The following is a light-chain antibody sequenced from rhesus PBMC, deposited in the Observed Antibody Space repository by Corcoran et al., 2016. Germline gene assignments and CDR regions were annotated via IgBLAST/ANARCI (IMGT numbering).Light chain of an antibody. Sequence: EIVMTQSPATLALSPGERATLSCRASQSVSNYLAWYQQKPGQTPSLLISGASSRATGIPDRFSGSGVGTEFTLTIGSLEPEDVGVYFCLQSSNWPWTFGQGTKVEIK. V-gene: IGKV3-24*04. CDR3: LQSSNWPWT. CDR2: GAS. CDR1: QSVSNY. J-gene: IGKJ1*01.